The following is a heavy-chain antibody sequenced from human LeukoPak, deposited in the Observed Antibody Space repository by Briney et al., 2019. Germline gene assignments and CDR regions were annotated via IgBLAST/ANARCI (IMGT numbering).Heavy chain of an antibody. CDR3: ARDADFGIAVAGNEAFDI. D-gene: IGHD6-19*01. CDR1: GYTFTSYG. Sequence: ASVKVSCKASGYTFTSYGISWVRQAPGQGLEWMGWISAYNGNTNYAQKLQGRVTMTTDTSTSTAYMELRSLRSDDTAVYYCARDADFGIAVAGNEAFDIWGQGTMVTVSS. J-gene: IGHJ3*02. CDR2: ISAYNGNT. V-gene: IGHV1-18*01.